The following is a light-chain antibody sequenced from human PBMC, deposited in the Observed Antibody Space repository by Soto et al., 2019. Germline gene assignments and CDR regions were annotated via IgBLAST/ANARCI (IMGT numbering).Light chain of an antibody. CDR1: QSVSSN. V-gene: IGKV3-15*01. Sequence: EIVMTQSPATLSVYPGESATLSCRASQSVSSNLAWYQQKPGQAPRLLIYGASTRATGIPARFSGSGSGTEFTLTISSLQSEDFAVYYCQQYNNWPWTFGQGTKVDIK. CDR3: QQYNNWPWT. CDR2: GAS. J-gene: IGKJ1*01.